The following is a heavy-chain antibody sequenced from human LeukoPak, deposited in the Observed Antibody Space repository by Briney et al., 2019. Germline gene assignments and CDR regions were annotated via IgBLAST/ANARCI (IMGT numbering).Heavy chain of an antibody. J-gene: IGHJ4*02. Sequence: SETLSLTCTVSGDSISSYYWSWIRQPPGKGLEWIGYMYYTGSTNYNPSLKSRVTISVDTSKNQFSLNLSSVTPADTAVYYCARGNYVFDYWGQGTLVTVSS. CDR1: GDSISSYY. D-gene: IGHD4-11*01. CDR2: MYYTGST. CDR3: ARGNYVFDY. V-gene: IGHV4-59*01.